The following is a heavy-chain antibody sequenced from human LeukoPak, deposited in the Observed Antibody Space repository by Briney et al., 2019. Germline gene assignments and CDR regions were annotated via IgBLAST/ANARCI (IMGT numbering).Heavy chain of an antibody. CDR3: EREGDIVGATIAS. J-gene: IGHJ4*02. D-gene: IGHD1-26*01. V-gene: IGHV4-38-2*02. CDR2: ISHSGTT. CDR1: GFSISSGYY. Sequence: SSETLSLTCTVSGFSISSGYYWGWIRQPPGKGLEWIGAISHSGTTYYNPSLKSRLAISLDTSKNQFSLKLNSVTAADTAVYYCEREGDIVGATIASWGQGTLVTVSS.